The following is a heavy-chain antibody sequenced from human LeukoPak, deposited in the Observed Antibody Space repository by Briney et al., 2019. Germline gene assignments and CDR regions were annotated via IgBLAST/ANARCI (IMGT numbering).Heavy chain of an antibody. CDR2: ISSSSSTI. D-gene: IGHD3-22*01. J-gene: IGHJ4*02. V-gene: IGHV3-48*04. CDR3: AREPDYYYDSSGYYYY. CDR1: GFTFSSYS. Sequence: GGALRLSCAASGFTFSSYSMNWVPQAPGKGLEWVSYISSSSSTIYYADSVKGRFTVSRDNAKNSLYLQMNSLRAEDTAVYDCAREPDYYYDSSGYYYYWGQGTLVTVSS.